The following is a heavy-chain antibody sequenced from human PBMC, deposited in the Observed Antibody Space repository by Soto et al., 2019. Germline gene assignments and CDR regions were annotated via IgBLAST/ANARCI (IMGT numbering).Heavy chain of an antibody. J-gene: IGHJ5*02. CDR1: GDSISSNY. D-gene: IGHD1-1*01. V-gene: IGHV4-4*07. CDR2: IYTSEST. CDR3: ARGATGTENWFDP. Sequence: WETLSLTCTVSGDSISSNYWSWVRQPAGKGLEWIGRIYTSESTNYNPSLKSRVTMSVDMSKNQFSLRLTSVTAADTAVYYCARGATGTENWFDPWGQGTLVTVSS.